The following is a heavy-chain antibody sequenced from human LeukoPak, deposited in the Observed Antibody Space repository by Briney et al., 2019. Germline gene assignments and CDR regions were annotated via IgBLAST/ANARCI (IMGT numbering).Heavy chain of an antibody. Sequence: SETLSLTCAVSGGSISSSNWWSWVRQPPGKGLEWIGEIYHSGGTNYNPSLKSRVTISVDTSKNQFSLKLSSVTAADTAVYYCARGFRYCSSTSCQNWFDPWGQGTLVTVSS. CDR1: GGSISSSNW. J-gene: IGHJ5*02. CDR3: ARGFRYCSSTSCQNWFDP. D-gene: IGHD2-2*01. V-gene: IGHV4-4*02. CDR2: IYHSGGT.